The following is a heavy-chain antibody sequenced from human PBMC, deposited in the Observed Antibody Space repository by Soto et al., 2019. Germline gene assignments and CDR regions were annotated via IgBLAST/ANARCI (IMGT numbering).Heavy chain of an antibody. CDR1: GYTFTGYY. V-gene: IGHV1-2*04. Sequence: ASVKVSCKASGYTFTGYYMHWVRQAPGQGLELMGWINPNSGGTNYAQKFQGWVTMTRDTSISTAYMELSRLRSDDTAVYYCARDVNMVRGDPPDYYYGMDVWGQGTTVTVSS. D-gene: IGHD3-10*01. CDR3: ARDVNMVRGDPPDYYYGMDV. J-gene: IGHJ6*02. CDR2: INPNSGGT.